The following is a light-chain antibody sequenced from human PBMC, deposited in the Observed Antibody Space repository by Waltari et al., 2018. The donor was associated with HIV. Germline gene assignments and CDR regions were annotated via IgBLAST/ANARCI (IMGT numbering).Light chain of an antibody. CDR1: TSDVGGYNF. V-gene: IGLV2-14*01. CDR3: SSYTTTSNVEL. CDR2: EVS. J-gene: IGLJ2*01. Sequence: QSALTQPASVSGSPGQSITISCAGSTSDVGGYNFVSWYQQHPGKAPKLMVYEVSNRFSGSKSGNTASLTISGLQAEDEAVYYCSSYTTTSNVELFGGGTKLTVL.